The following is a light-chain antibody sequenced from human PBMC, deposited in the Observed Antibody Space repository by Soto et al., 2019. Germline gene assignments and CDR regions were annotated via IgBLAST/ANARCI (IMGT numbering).Light chain of an antibody. J-gene: IGKJ4*01. V-gene: IGKV3-11*01. CDR3: QQRSSRPPLT. CDR2: DAS. CDR1: QSVSSY. Sequence: EIVLTQSPATLSLSPGESATLSCRASQSVSSYLAWYQQKPGQGPRLLIYDASKRPTGIPARFSGSGSGTAFTLTISSLETEDFAIYYCQQRSSRPPLTFGGGTKVEIK.